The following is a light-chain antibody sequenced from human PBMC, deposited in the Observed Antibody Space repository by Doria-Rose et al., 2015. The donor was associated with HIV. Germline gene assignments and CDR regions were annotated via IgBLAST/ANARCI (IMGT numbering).Light chain of an antibody. V-gene: IGKV3-20*01. J-gene: IGKJ1*01. CDR2: DGS. CDR3: RQYGTSWT. Sequence: EIVLTQSPGTLSLSPGERATLSCRASQSFSSTYLAWYQQKPGQAPSLLIYDGSTRATGIPDRFSASGSGTDFTLTINRLEPEDLALYYCRQYGTSWTFGQGTRVEI. CDR1: QSFSSTY.